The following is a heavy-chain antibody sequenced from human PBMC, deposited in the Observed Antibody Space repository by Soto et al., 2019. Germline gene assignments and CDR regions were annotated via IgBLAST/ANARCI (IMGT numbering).Heavy chain of an antibody. Sequence: QVQLVESGGGVVQPGRSLRLSCAASGFTFSSYGMHWVRQAPGKGLEWVAVIWYDGSNTYYADSVKGRFTISRDNSKNTLYLQMNSLRAEDTAVYYCAKDHCGCAVGATALLWGQGTMVTVSS. CDR2: IWYDGSNT. CDR1: GFTFSSYG. V-gene: IGHV3-33*06. D-gene: IGHD1-26*01. J-gene: IGHJ4*01. CDR3: AKDHCGCAVGATALL.